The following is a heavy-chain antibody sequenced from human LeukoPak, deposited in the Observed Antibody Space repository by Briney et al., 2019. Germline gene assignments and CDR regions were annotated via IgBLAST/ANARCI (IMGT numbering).Heavy chain of an antibody. CDR1: GYTFTGYF. D-gene: IGHD6-25*01. V-gene: IGHV1-2*02. Sequence: GASVKVSCKASGYTFTGYFMHWVRQAPGQGLEWMGWINPNSGGTSYLQNFQGRVTMTRDTSISTAYMGLSRLRSDDTAVYYCARGRPGDYFDYWGQGTLVTVSS. J-gene: IGHJ4*02. CDR3: ARGRPGDYFDY. CDR2: INPNSGGT.